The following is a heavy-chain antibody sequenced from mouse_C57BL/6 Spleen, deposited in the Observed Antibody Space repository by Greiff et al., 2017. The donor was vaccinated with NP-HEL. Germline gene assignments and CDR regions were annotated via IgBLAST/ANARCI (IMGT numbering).Heavy chain of an antibody. CDR2: ISSGSSTI. CDR1: GFTFSDYG. J-gene: IGHJ2*01. V-gene: IGHV5-17*01. CDR3: ARLYYYGSSYYFDY. Sequence: EVMLVESGGGLVKPGGSLKLSCAASGFTFSDYGMHWVRQAPEKGLEWVAYISSGSSTIYYADTVQGRFTISRDNAKNTLFLQMTSLRSEDTAMYYCARLYYYGSSYYFDYWGQGTTLTVSS. D-gene: IGHD1-1*01.